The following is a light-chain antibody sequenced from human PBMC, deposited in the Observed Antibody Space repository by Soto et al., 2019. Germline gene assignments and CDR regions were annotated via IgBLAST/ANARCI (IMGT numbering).Light chain of an antibody. CDR1: QNISRS. Sequence: EIVMTQSPVTLSVSPGERATLSCRASQNISRSLAWYQQKPGQGPSLLIYGTSTRAGGVPARFSGGGSGTEFTLTITSLQSEDFAVYYCHQYYSYPLTFGGGTKVDIK. J-gene: IGKJ4*01. CDR3: HQYYSYPLT. V-gene: IGKV3-15*01. CDR2: GTS.